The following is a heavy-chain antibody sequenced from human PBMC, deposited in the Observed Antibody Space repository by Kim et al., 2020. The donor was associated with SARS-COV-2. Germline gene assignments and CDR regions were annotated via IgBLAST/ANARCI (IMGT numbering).Heavy chain of an antibody. V-gene: IGHV4-59*10. CDR2: T. Sequence: TSYNPSLKSRVTMSVDTSKNQISLKLTSVTAADTAVYYCARYGLSGKAFDVWGQGTLVPVSS. D-gene: IGHD1-26*01. CDR3: ARYGLSGKAFDV. J-gene: IGHJ3*01.